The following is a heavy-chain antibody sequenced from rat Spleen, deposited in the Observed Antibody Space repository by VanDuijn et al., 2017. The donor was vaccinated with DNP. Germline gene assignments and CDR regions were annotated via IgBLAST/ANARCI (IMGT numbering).Heavy chain of an antibody. J-gene: IGHJ3*01. CDR3: ARHDLDGYYQRYWFDY. CDR1: GLTFNNYW. V-gene: IGHV5-31*01. Sequence: EVQLVESGGDLVQPGRSLKLSCVASGLTFNNYWMAWIRQVPGKGLEWVASITGSGGNTYHPDSVKGRFTISRDNAKNTLYLQMNSLRSEDTANYYCARHDLDGYYQRYWFDYWGQGTLVTVSS. D-gene: IGHD1-12*03. CDR2: ITGSGGNT.